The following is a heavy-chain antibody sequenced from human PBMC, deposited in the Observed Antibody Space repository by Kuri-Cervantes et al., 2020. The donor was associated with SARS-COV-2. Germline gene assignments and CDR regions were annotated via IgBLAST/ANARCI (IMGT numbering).Heavy chain of an antibody. D-gene: IGHD3-3*01. CDR1: GGTFSSYA. J-gene: IGHJ4*02. Sequence: SVKVSCKASGGTFSSYAISWVRQAPGQGLEWMGGIIPIFGTANYAQKFQGRVTITADESTSTAYMELSSLRSEDTAVYYCARSSFAVTSHFDYWGQGSLVTVSS. CDR3: ARSSFAVTSHFDY. CDR2: IIPIFGTA. V-gene: IGHV1-69*13.